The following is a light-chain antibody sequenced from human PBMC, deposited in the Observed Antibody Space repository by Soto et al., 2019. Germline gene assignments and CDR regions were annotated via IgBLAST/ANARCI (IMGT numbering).Light chain of an antibody. CDR1: SSDVGGYDY. V-gene: IGLV2-11*01. Sequence: QSAPTQPRSVSGSPGQSVTISCTGTSSDVGGYDYVSWYQQSPGKAPKLIIYEVIERPSGVPDRFSGSKSGNTASLTISGLQREDEADYYCCSYAGTYTPVVFGGGTKLTVL. CDR2: EVI. CDR3: CSYAGTYTPVV. J-gene: IGLJ2*01.